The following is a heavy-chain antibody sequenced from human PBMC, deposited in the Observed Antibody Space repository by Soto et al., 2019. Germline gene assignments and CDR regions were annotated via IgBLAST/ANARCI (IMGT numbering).Heavy chain of an antibody. Sequence: SETLALTCTVSGGSVSGYYWSWIRQPPGKGLEWVGYIHYGGTTMYNPSVKGRVTISVDTPKNQFSLKLNSVTAADTAVYYCTRHAEIPKFQYGLDVWGQGTTVTVAS. J-gene: IGHJ6*02. D-gene: IGHD2-2*01. V-gene: IGHV4-59*02. CDR2: IHYGGTT. CDR1: GGSVSGYY. CDR3: TRHAEIPKFQYGLDV.